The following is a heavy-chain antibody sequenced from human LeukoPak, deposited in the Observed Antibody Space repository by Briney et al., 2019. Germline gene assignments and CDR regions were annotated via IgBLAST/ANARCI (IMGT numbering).Heavy chain of an antibody. Sequence: PGGSLRLSCAASGFTFSSYSMNWVRQAPGKGLEWVSSISSSSSYIYYADSVKGRFTISRDNAKNSLYLQMNSLRTEDTALYYCARDQYYGSGSYYSDWGQGTLVTVSS. D-gene: IGHD3-10*01. J-gene: IGHJ4*02. V-gene: IGHV3-21*04. CDR2: ISSSSSYI. CDR1: GFTFSSYS. CDR3: ARDQYYGSGSYYSD.